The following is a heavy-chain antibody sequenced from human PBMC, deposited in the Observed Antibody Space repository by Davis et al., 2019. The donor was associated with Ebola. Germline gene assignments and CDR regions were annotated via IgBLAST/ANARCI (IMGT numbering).Heavy chain of an antibody. J-gene: IGHJ6*02. CDR1: GFTFSNAW. CDR3: TTSYYYDSSGYLRITQFFYYYSMDV. D-gene: IGHD3-22*01. V-gene: IGHV3-15*01. Sequence: GGSLRLSCAASGFTFSNAWMSWVRQAPGKGLEWVGRIKSKTDGGTTDYAAPVKGRFTISRDDSKNTLYVQMNSLKTEDTAVYYCTTSYYYDSSGYLRITQFFYYYSMDVWGQGTTVTVSS. CDR2: IKSKTDGGTT.